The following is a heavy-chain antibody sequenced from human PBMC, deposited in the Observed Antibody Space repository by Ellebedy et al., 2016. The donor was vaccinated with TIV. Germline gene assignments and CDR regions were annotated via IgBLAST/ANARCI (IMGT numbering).Heavy chain of an antibody. V-gene: IGHV1-2*02. CDR2: INPNSGGT. J-gene: IGHJ4*02. CDR1: GYTFTGYY. CDR3: ARGRVVRGVIVDYYFDY. Sequence: AASVKVSCKASGYTFTGYYMHWVRQAPGQGLEWMGWINPNSGGTNYAQKFQGRVTITADESTSTAYMELSSPRSEDTAVYYCARGRVVRGVIVDYYFDYWGQGTLVTVSS. D-gene: IGHD3-10*01.